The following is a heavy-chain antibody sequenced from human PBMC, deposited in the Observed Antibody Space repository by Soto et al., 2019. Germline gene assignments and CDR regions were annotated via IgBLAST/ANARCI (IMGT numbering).Heavy chain of an antibody. CDR2: ISGTAGKT. V-gene: IGHV3-23*01. Sequence: GGSLRLSCAASGFIFTRYAMAWVRQVPGKGLEWLAGISGTAGKTYCLDSVKGRFTISRDTSRNTVFLQMNSLRADDTAIYFCAGRTVASSWTSDIWGQGTMVTVSS. CDR3: AGRTVASSWTSDI. J-gene: IGHJ3*02. D-gene: IGHD6-19*01. CDR1: GFIFTRYA.